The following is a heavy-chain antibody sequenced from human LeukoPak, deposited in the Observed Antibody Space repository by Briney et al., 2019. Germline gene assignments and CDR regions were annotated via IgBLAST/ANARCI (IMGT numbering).Heavy chain of an antibody. CDR1: GFTFSSYG. D-gene: IGHD1-26*01. CDR2: ISSSSSYI. J-gene: IGHJ3*02. CDR3: ARSYMVGTTTRALDI. Sequence: PGRSLRLSCAASGFTFSSYGMNWVRQAPGKGLEWVSSISSSSSYIFYADSVKGRFTISRDNARNSVYLQMNSLRAEDTAVYYCARSYMVGTTTRALDIWGQGTMLTVSS. V-gene: IGHV3-21*01.